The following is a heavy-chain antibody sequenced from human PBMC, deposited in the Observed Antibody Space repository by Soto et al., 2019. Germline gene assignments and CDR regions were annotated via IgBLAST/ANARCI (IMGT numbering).Heavy chain of an antibody. J-gene: IGHJ3*02. D-gene: IGHD5-12*01. CDR1: GFTFSTYS. V-gene: IGHV3-21*06. CDR3: AREVGDGYNSLFNAFDI. Sequence: PGGSLRLSCAASGFTFSTYSMNWVRQAPGKGLEWVSFISSSGSNKHYADSVKGRFTISRDNAKNSLYLQMNSLRAEDTAVYYCAREVGDGYNSLFNAFDIWGQGTMVTVSS. CDR2: ISSSGSNK.